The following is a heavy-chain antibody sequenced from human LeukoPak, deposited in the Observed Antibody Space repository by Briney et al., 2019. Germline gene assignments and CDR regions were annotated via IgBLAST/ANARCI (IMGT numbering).Heavy chain of an antibody. V-gene: IGHV4-61*02. CDR1: GGSISSGSYY. J-gene: IGHJ5*02. CDR3: AREYIVLMVYATGTFDP. Sequence: SETLSPTCTVSGGSISSGSYYWSWIRQPAGKGLEWIGRIYTSGSTNYNPSLKSRVTISVDTSKNQFSLKLSSVTAADTAVYYCAREYIVLMVYATGTFDPWGQGTLVTVSS. CDR2: IYTSGST. D-gene: IGHD2-8*01.